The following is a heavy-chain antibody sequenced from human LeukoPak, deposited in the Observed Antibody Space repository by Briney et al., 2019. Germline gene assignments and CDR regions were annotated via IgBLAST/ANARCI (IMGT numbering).Heavy chain of an antibody. CDR3: AKGGSSWPGNIDY. J-gene: IGHJ4*02. CDR2: LSGGGDST. Sequence: GGTLRLSCEASGFTFSSNAMSWVRQAPGKGLEWVSTLSGGGDSTYYADSVKGRFTISRDNSKSTLYLQMNSLRAEDTAVYYCAKGGSSWPGNIDYWGQGTLVTVSS. D-gene: IGHD6-13*01. V-gene: IGHV3-23*01. CDR1: GFTFSSNA.